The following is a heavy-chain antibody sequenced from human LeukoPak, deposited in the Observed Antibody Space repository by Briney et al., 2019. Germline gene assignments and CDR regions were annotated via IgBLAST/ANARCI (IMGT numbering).Heavy chain of an antibody. CDR3: ARSIGIAVAAPYYFDY. CDR1: GGSISSSNYY. Sequence: PETLSLTCSVSGGSISSSNYYWGWIRQPPGKGLEWIGCIYYSGSTYYNASLKSRVTISVDTSKNQFSLKLSSVTAADTAVYYCARSIGIAVAAPYYFDYWGQGTLVTVSS. D-gene: IGHD6-19*01. J-gene: IGHJ4*02. CDR2: IYYSGST. V-gene: IGHV4-39*07.